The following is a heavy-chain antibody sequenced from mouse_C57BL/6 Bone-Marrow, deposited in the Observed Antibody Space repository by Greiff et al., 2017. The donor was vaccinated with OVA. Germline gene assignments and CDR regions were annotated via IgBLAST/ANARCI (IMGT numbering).Heavy chain of an antibody. Sequence: QVQLQQPGAELVKPGASVKLSCKASGYTFTSYWMHWVKQRPGQGLEWIGMIHPNSGSTNYNEKFKSKATLTVDKSSSTAYMQLSSLTSEDSAVYYCANYYGSSYGFDYWGQGTTLTVSS. CDR1: GYTFTSYW. CDR3: ANYYGSSYGFDY. CDR2: IHPNSGST. J-gene: IGHJ2*01. D-gene: IGHD1-1*01. V-gene: IGHV1-64*01.